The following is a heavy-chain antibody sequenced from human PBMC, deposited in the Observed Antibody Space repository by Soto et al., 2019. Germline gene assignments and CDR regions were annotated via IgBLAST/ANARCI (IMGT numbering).Heavy chain of an antibody. Sequence: GGSVKVSCTASRYTFTCYYMHWVRQSPGQGLEWMGWLNPNSGGTHYAQKFQGRVTMTRDTYIITAYIALSRLRSDDTAVYYRAGLSDAFDSWGQGTMVTV. J-gene: IGHJ3*02. CDR1: RYTFTCYY. CDR3: AGLSDAFDS. V-gene: IGHV1-2*02. CDR2: LNPNSGGT.